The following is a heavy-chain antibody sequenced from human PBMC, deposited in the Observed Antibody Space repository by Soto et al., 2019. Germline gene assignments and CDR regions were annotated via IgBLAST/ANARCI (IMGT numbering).Heavy chain of an antibody. J-gene: IGHJ3*01. V-gene: IGHV1-18*01. CDR1: GYTFVSPG. D-gene: IGHD6-13*01. CDR3: VRDAWQQSPGDV. CDR2: IRADKDNG. Sequence: ASVKVSCKASGYTFVSPGISWVRQPPWQVFEWMGWIRADKDNGNSAQKFQERVTMTIETPTNTPYRELRNLTSDYTPLYDCVRDAWQQSPGDVWGQRTMVTVSS.